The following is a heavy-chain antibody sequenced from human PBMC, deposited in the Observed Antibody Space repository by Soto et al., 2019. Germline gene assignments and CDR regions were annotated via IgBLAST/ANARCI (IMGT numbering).Heavy chain of an antibody. J-gene: IGHJ4*02. D-gene: IGHD4-17*01. V-gene: IGHV3-23*01. CDR1: GFDFSSYA. CDR2: ITYTGDTT. Sequence: DVYLLESGGTLVQPGGSLRLSCAASGFDFSSYAMTWVRQAPGKGLEWVSGITYTGDTTYYADSVKGRFTISRDNYRNTLYLQMNSLRADDTAMYFCAKDWPGTSSVTSDYWGQGTPVTVSS. CDR3: AKDWPGTSSVTSDY.